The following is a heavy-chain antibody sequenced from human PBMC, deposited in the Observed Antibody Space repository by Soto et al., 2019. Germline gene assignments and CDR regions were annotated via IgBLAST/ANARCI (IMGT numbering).Heavy chain of an antibody. D-gene: IGHD2-15*01. CDR1: GFTFSSYA. Sequence: QVQLVESGGGVVQPGRSLRLSCAASGFTFSSYAMHWVRQAPGKGLEWVAVISYDGSNKYYADSVKGRFTISRDNSKNTLYLQMNSLRAEDTAVYYCARDGRWYQRCDPYYYYYGMDVWGQGTTVTVSS. CDR3: ARDGRWYQRCDPYYYYYGMDV. J-gene: IGHJ6*02. V-gene: IGHV3-30-3*01. CDR2: ISYDGSNK.